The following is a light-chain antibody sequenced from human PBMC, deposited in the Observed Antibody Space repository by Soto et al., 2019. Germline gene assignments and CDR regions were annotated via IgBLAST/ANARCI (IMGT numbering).Light chain of an antibody. CDR3: RSYTTSGSSV. CDR2: EVT. J-gene: IGLJ1*01. V-gene: IGLV2-14*01. CDR1: SSDVGSGDS. Sequence: QSVLTQPASVSGSPGQSITISCSGSSSDVGSGDSVSWYQHHPGKAPKLVIYEVTTRPSGVSDRFSGSKSVNTASLTISGLQAEDEADYYCRSYTTSGSSVFGTGTKGTVL.